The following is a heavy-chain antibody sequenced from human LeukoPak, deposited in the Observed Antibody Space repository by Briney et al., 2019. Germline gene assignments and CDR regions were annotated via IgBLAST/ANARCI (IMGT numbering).Heavy chain of an antibody. J-gene: IGHJ4*02. Sequence: RPGGSLRLSCTASGFTFSHYSMNWVRQAPGKGLEWLSYISSSSSKIYFADSVKGRFTISRDNAKNSLYLEMNSLRDEDTAVYYCARSDYYESSGYPDYRGQGTLVTVSS. D-gene: IGHD3-22*01. V-gene: IGHV3-48*02. CDR3: ARSDYYESSGYPDY. CDR1: GFTFSHYS. CDR2: ISSSSSKI.